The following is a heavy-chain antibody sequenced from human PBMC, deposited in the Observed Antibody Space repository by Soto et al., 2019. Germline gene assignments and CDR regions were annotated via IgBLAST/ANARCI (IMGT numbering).Heavy chain of an antibody. V-gene: IGHV3-33*01. J-gene: IGHJ3*02. Sequence: PGGSLRLSCAASGFTFSSYGMHWVRQAPGKGLEWVAVIWYDGSNKYYADSVKGRFTISRDNSKNTLYLQMNSLRAEDTAVYYCARDRVIAAAGFDAFDIWGQGTMVTVSS. D-gene: IGHD6-13*01. CDR1: GFTFSSYG. CDR2: IWYDGSNK. CDR3: ARDRVIAAAGFDAFDI.